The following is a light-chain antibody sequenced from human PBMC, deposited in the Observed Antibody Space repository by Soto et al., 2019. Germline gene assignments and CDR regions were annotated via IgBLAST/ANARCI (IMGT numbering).Light chain of an antibody. Sequence: QAVVTQSPSASASLGASVKLTCTLTSGHSSYIVVWHQQQPEKGPRYLMKINSDGSHIKGDGIPDRFSGSSSGAERYLTISRLQSEDEADYYCQTWLSSGIRVFGGGTKVTVL. CDR3: QTWLSSGIRV. CDR2: INSDGSH. J-gene: IGLJ3*02. CDR1: SGHSSYI. V-gene: IGLV4-69*01.